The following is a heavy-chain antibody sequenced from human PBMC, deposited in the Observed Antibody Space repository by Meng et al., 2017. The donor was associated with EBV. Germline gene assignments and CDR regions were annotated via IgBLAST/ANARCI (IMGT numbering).Heavy chain of an antibody. CDR2: INPNSGGT. V-gene: IGHV1-2*06. Sequence: QVQLWESGAEVKKPGASVKVSCKASGYTFTGYYMHWVRQAPGQGLEWMGRINPNSGGTNYAQKFQGRVTMTRDTSISTAYMELSRLRSDDTAVYYCARVGIAVAGTGDYWGQGTLVTVSS. CDR3: ARVGIAVAGTGDY. J-gene: IGHJ4*02. D-gene: IGHD6-19*01. CDR1: GYTFTGYY.